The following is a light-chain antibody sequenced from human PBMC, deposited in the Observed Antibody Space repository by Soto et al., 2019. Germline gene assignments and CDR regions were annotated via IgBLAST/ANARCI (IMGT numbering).Light chain of an antibody. CDR1: QGISSY. Sequence: DIQLTQSPSFLSASVGDRVTITCRASQGISSYLAWYQQKPGKAPKLLIYGASTLQRGVSSRFSGSGSGTEFTLTISSLQPGDFATYYSQHLKSYPITFGQGTRLDIK. CDR2: GAS. J-gene: IGKJ5*01. CDR3: QHLKSYPIT. V-gene: IGKV1-9*01.